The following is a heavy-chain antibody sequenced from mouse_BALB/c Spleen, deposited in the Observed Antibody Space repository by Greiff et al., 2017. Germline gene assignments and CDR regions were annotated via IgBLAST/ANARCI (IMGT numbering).Heavy chain of an antibody. D-gene: IGHD2-12*01. CDR3: GREGYEDAMDY. J-gene: IGHJ4*01. V-gene: IGHV2-6-7*01. Sequence: VQLQESGPGLVAPSQSLSITCTVSGFSLTGYGVNWVRQTPGKGLEWLGRIWGDGSTDYNSALKSRLSISKDNSKSQVFLKKNSLQTDDAAGYYYGREGYEDAMDYWGQGTSVTVSS. CDR1: GFSLTGYG. CDR2: IWGDGST.